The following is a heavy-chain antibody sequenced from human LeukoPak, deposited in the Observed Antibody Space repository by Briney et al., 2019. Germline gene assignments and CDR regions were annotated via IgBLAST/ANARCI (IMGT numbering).Heavy chain of an antibody. V-gene: IGHV3-7*01. D-gene: IGHD3-10*01. Sequence: GGSLRLSCAASGYTFTTYWMGWVRQAPGRGLEWVANRKQDGSEKYYVDSVKGRFTISRDNAKNSLYLQMNSLRAEDTAVYYCARPLMYYYGSETYFWFDPWGQGTLVTVSS. CDR2: RKQDGSEK. J-gene: IGHJ5*02. CDR1: GYTFTTYW. CDR3: ARPLMYYYGSETYFWFDP.